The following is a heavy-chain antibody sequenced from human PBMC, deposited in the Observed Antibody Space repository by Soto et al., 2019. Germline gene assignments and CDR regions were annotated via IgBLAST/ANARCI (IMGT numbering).Heavy chain of an antibody. J-gene: IGHJ3*02. D-gene: IGHD1-7*01. CDR3: ARLSITGTPRDAFDI. CDR1: GGSISSSSYY. Sequence: PSETLSLTCTVSGGSISSSSYYWGWIRQPPGKGLEWIGSIYYSGSTYYNPSLKSRVTISVDTSKNQFSLKLSSVTAADTAVYYCARLSITGTPRDAFDISGQGTMVTVSS. CDR2: IYYSGST. V-gene: IGHV4-39*01.